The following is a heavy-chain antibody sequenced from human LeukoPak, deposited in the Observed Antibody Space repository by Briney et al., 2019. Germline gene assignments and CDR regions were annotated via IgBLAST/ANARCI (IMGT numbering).Heavy chain of an antibody. D-gene: IGHD1-26*01. J-gene: IGHJ6*02. Sequence: ASVKVSCKASGYTFTSYGISWVRQAPGQGLEWMGWISAYNGNTNYAQKLQGRVTMTTDTSTSTAYMELRSLRSDDTAVYYCARDRYSGSYGYYYGMDVWGQGTTVTVSS. CDR3: ARDRYSGSYGYYYGMDV. CDR2: ISAYNGNT. V-gene: IGHV1-18*01. CDR1: GYTFTSYG.